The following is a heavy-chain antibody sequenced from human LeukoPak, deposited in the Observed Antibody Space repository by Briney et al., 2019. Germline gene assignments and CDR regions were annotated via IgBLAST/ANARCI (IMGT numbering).Heavy chain of an antibody. D-gene: IGHD3-10*01. J-gene: IGHJ4*02. CDR3: ARDPWSGTRATYYFDY. CDR1: GYTFTGYY. Sequence: GASVKVSCKASGYTFTGYYMHWVRQAPGQGLEWMGWINPNSGGTNYAQKFQGRVTMTRDTSISTAYMELSRLRSDDTAIYYCARDPWSGTRATYYFDYWGQGTLVTVSS. V-gene: IGHV1-2*02. CDR2: INPNSGGT.